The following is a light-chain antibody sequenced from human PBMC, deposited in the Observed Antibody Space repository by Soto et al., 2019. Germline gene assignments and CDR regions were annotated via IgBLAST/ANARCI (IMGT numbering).Light chain of an antibody. V-gene: IGKV1-12*02. CDR3: QQAASFPFT. Sequence: DIQLTQSPASVSAAVGDRINISCRASQPIKTWLAWYQQKPEKGPKLLIYTASTLETGVPSRFSGSGSGTDFTLTISSLQPEDAAIYSCQQAASFPFTFGPGARV. CDR2: TAS. J-gene: IGKJ3*01. CDR1: QPIKTW.